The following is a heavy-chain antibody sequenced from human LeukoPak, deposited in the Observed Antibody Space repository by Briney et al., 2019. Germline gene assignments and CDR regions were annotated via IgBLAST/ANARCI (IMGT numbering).Heavy chain of an antibody. D-gene: IGHD1-26*01. V-gene: IGHV1-18*01. CDR1: GYTFTSYG. J-gene: IGHJ6*03. CDR3: ARVSGELLNDYYYMDV. CDR2: ISAYNGNT. Sequence: GASVKVSCKASGYTFTSYGISWVRQAPGQGLEWMGWISAYNGNTNYAQKLQGRVTMTTDTSTSTAYMELRSLRSDDTAVYYCARVSGELLNDYYYMDVWGKGTTVTVSS.